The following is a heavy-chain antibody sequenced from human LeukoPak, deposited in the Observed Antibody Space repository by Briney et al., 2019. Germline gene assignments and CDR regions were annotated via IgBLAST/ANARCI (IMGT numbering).Heavy chain of an antibody. J-gene: IGHJ5*02. Sequence: GGSLRLSCVVSGFTFSSYGMYWVRQAPGKGLEWVAFIRYDGSNKYYADSVKGRFTISRDNSKNTLYLQMNSLRGEDTAVYYCARRQKDYGDYRTSGFDTWGQGSLFTVSS. CDR3: ARRQKDYGDYRTSGFDT. D-gene: IGHD4-17*01. CDR2: IRYDGSNK. CDR1: GFTFSSYG. V-gene: IGHV3-30*02.